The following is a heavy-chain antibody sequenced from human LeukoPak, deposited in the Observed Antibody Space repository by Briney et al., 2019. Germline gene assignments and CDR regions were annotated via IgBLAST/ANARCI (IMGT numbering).Heavy chain of an antibody. V-gene: IGHV3-7*01. CDR1: GFSFSSYW. J-gene: IGHJ4*02. CDR2: IKQDGSEK. CDR3: VGHSDY. D-gene: IGHD3-16*01. Sequence: GGSLRLSCAASGFSFSSYWMSLVRQAPGKGLEWVANIKQDGSEKYYVDSVKGRFTISRDNAKNSLYLQMNSPRAEDTAVYYCVGHSDYWGQGTLVTVSS.